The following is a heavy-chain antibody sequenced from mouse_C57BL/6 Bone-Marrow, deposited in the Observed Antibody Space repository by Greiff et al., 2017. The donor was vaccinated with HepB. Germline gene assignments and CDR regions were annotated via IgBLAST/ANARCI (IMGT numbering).Heavy chain of an antibody. CDR3: ARQKGFITNYYAMDY. Sequence: DVQLVESGGGLVKPGGSLKLSCAASGFTFSSYTMSWVRQTPEKRLEWVATISGGGGNTYYPDSVKGRFTISRDNAKNTLYLQMSSLRSEDTALYYCARQKGFITNYYAMDYWGQGTSVTVSS. CDR2: ISGGGGNT. V-gene: IGHV5-9*01. CDR1: GFTFSSYT. J-gene: IGHJ4*01. D-gene: IGHD1-1*01.